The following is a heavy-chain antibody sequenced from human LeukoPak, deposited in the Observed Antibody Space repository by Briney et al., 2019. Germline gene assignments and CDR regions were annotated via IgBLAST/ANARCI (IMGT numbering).Heavy chain of an antibody. J-gene: IGHJ3*02. CDR2: IYYSGST. V-gene: IGHV4-39*07. D-gene: IGHD1-7*01. CDR1: GGPISSSSYY. Sequence: SETLSLTCTVSGGPISSSSYYWGWIRQPPGKGLEWIGSIYYSGSTYYNPSLKSRVTISVDTSKNQFSLKLSSVTAADTAVYYCARDQTGTRTFDIWGQGTMVTVSS. CDR3: ARDQTGTRTFDI.